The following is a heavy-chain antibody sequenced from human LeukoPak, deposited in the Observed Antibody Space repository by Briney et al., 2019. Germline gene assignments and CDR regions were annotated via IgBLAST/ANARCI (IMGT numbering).Heavy chain of an antibody. V-gene: IGHV3-9*01. CDR2: ISWNSGSI. Sequence: PGGSLRLSCAASGFTFDDYAMHWVRQAPGKGLEWVSGISWNSGSIGYADSVKGRFTISRDNAKNSLYLQMNSLRAEDTAVYYCARQMYDYWGQGTLVTVSS. D-gene: IGHD2-8*01. J-gene: IGHJ4*02. CDR1: GFTFDDYA. CDR3: ARQMYDY.